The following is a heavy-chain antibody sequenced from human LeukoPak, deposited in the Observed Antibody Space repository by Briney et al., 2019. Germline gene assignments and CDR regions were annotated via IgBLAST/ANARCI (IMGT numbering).Heavy chain of an antibody. CDR2: ITGISRII. J-gene: IGHJ4*02. CDR1: GFSFSRYG. D-gene: IGHD1/OR15-1a*01. V-gene: IGHV3-48*04. Sequence: PAGSLTLSCAASGFSFSRYGMNCVRQAPAMGLQWLSYITGISRIIYYADSVKGRFTISRDNAKTSLYLQMNSLRAEDTAVYYCARISGGRTEYFDSWGQGTLVTVSS. CDR3: ARISGGRTEYFDS.